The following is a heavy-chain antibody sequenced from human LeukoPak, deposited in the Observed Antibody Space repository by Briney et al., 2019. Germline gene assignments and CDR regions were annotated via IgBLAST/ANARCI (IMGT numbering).Heavy chain of an antibody. CDR3: ARVGGGYSIDY. J-gene: IGHJ4*02. Sequence: GGSLRLSCAPSGFTFSTYWMQWVRHAPGKGLVWVSRINTDGSGTTYADSVKGRFTISRDNAKNTLSLQMNSLRADDTAVFYCARVGGGYSIDYWGQGTLVTVSS. CDR1: GFTFSTYW. V-gene: IGHV3-74*01. CDR2: INTDGSGT. D-gene: IGHD2-15*01.